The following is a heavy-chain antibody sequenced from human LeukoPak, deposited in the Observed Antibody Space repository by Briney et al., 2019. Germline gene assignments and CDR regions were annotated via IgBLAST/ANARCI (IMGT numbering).Heavy chain of an antibody. CDR2: IGNDGYNK. V-gene: IGHV3-30*01. CDR3: ARGAGTTVYYIDV. D-gene: IGHD1-7*01. CDR1: GFTFRTFP. Sequence: GGSLRLSCAASGFTFRTFPMHWIRQAPGQGLQWVAVIGNDGYNKYYSDSVRGRFTISRDNSKNTLSLQMDSLTTEDTAVYYCARGAGTTVYYIDVWGKGTTVTVSS. J-gene: IGHJ6*03.